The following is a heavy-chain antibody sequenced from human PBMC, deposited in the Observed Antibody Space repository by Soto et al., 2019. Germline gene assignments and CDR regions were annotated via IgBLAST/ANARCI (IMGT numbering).Heavy chain of an antibody. CDR2: IIPIFGTA. CDR1: GGTFSSYA. Sequence: ASVKVSCKASGGTFSSYAISWVRQAPGQGLEWMGGIIPIFGTANYAQKFQGRVTITADKSTSTAYMELSSLRSEDTAVYYCARGRGSYCSSTSCYRYYFDYWGQGTLVTVSS. CDR3: ARGRGSYCSSTSCYRYYFDY. D-gene: IGHD2-2*01. J-gene: IGHJ4*02. V-gene: IGHV1-69*06.